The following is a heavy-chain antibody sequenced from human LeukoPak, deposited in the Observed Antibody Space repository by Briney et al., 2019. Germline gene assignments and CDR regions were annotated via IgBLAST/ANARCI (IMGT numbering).Heavy chain of an antibody. V-gene: IGHV3-30*02. CDR1: GFTFSSYG. D-gene: IGHD3-10*01. J-gene: IGHJ4*02. CDR2: IRYDGSNK. CDR3: ARTITMVRGVIDYFDY. Sequence: GGSLRLSCAASGFTFSSYGMHWVRQTPGKGLEWVAFIRYDGSNKYYADSVKGRFTISRDNSKNTLYLQMNSLRAEDAAVYYCARTITMVRGVIDYFDYWGQGTLVTVSS.